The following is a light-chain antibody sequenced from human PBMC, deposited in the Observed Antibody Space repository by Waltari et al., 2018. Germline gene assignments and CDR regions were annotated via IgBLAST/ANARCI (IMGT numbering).Light chain of an antibody. V-gene: IGKV1-5*03. CDR3: QQYNSYSLLT. CDR1: QSISNW. Sequence: DIQMTQSPSTLSASVGDRATITCRASQSISNWLALYQQKPGKAPNLLIYKASTLESGVPSRFSGSGSGTEFTLTISSLQPDDFATYYCQQYNSYSLLTFGGGTKVEIK. CDR2: KAS. J-gene: IGKJ4*01.